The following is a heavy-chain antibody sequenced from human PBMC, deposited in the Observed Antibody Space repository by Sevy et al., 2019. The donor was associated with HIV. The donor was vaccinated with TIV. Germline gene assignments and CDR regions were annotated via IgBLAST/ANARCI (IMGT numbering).Heavy chain of an antibody. CDR1: GYTFTNYW. D-gene: IGHD2-2*01. V-gene: IGHV5-51*01. Sequence: GESLKISCKGSGYTFTNYWIGWVRQMPGKGLEWMGIIYPGDSDTRYSPSFQGQVTISADKSISTAYLQWSRLKASDTAMYYCARYPNVVVPAAEYYFDYWGQGTLVTVSS. CDR2: IYPGDSDT. CDR3: ARYPNVVVPAAEYYFDY. J-gene: IGHJ4*02.